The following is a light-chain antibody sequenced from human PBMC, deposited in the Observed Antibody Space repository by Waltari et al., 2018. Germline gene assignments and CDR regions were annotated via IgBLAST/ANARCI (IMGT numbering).Light chain of an antibody. V-gene: IGLV3-1*01. Sequence: SYELTQPPSVSVSPGETANITCSGHRLGDKNVSWYQQKPGQSPVLPIYPDRTRPSGIPERFSGSNAGNTATLTISETQAMDEADYYCQAWVSNTYVFGTGTTVTVL. CDR3: QAWVSNTYV. CDR1: RLGDKN. CDR2: PDR. J-gene: IGLJ1*01.